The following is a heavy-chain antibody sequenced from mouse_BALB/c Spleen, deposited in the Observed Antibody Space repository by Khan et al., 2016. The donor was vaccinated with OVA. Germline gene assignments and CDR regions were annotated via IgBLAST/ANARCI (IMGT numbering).Heavy chain of an antibody. CDR1: GYIFTGYW. Sequence: VQLQESGAELVRPGASVKLSCKTSGYIFTGYWIHWVKQRSGQGLEWIARIYPGTDNTYYNEKLKDKATLTADKSSSTAYMQLSSLTSEDSAVYLCAREEALYDFDYGGQGTTLTVSS. CDR2: IYPGTDNT. V-gene: IGHV1-76*01. CDR3: AREEALYDFDY. D-gene: IGHD2-14*01. J-gene: IGHJ2*01.